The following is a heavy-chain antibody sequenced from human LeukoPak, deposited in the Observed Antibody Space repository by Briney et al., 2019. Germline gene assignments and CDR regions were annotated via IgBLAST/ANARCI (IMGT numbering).Heavy chain of an antibody. J-gene: IGHJ4*02. CDR2: IYHSGST. Sequence: SETLSLTCTVSGYSISSGYYWGGIRQPPGKGLEWIGSIYHSGSTYYNPSLKSRVTISVDTSKNQFSLKLSSVTAADTAVYYCARWQRTGGLYWGQGTLVTVSS. D-gene: IGHD1-1*01. CDR3: ARWQRTGGLY. V-gene: IGHV4-38-2*02. CDR1: GYSISSGYY.